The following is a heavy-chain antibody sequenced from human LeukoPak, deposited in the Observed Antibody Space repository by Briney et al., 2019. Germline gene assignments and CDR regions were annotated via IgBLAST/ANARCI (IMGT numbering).Heavy chain of an antibody. CDR1: GYTFTSYG. J-gene: IGHJ4*02. D-gene: IGHD4-17*01. CDR3: ARAPAYRSYGDYGY. V-gene: IGHV1-18*01. Sequence: ASVKVSCKASGYTFTSYGISWVRQAPGQGLEWMGWISAYNGNTNYAQKLQGRVTMTTDTSTRTAYMELRSLRSDDTAVYYCARAPAYRSYGDYGYWGQGTLVTVSS. CDR2: ISAYNGNT.